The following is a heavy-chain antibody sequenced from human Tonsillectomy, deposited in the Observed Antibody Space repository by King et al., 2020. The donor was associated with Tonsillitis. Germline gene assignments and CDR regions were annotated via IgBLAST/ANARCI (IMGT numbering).Heavy chain of an antibody. D-gene: IGHD6-19*01. CDR3: AGGRWWLVLFGPYGMDV. V-gene: IGHV4-34*01. CDR2: INHSGST. Sequence: VQLPQWGAGLLKPSETLSLTCAVYGGSFSGYYWSWIRQPPGKGLEWIGEINHSGSTNYNPSLKSRVTISVDTSKNQFSLRLSSVTAADTAVYYCAGGRWWLVLFGPYGMDVWGQGTTVTVSS. CDR1: GGSFSGYY. J-gene: IGHJ6*02.